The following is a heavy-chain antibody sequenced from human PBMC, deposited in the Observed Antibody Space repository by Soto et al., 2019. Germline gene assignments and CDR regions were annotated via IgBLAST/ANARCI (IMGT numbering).Heavy chain of an antibody. J-gene: IGHJ4*01. CDR2: IYTSGST. CDR1: GGSISSYY. D-gene: IGHD3-22*01. CDR3: AIGCWTYDSSGYPPVVHDY. Sequence: PSETLSLTCTVSGGSISSYYWSWIRQPAGKGLEWIGRIYTSGSTNYNPSLKSRVTMSVDTSKNQFSLKLSSVTAADTAVYYCAIGCWTYDSSGYPPVVHDYLGQRTLVTVSS. V-gene: IGHV4-4*07.